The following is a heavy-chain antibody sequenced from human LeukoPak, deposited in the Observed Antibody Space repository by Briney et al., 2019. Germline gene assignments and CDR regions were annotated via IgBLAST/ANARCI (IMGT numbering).Heavy chain of an antibody. CDR1: GFTFSSYA. J-gene: IGHJ4*02. CDR3: AKGTAGGYSSSWYDY. Sequence: GGSLRLSCAAYGFTFSSYAMSWVRQAPGKGLEWVSAISGSGGSTYYADSVKGRFTISRDNSKNTLYLQMNSLRAEDTAVYYCAKGTAGGYSSSWYDYWGQGTLVTVSS. V-gene: IGHV3-23*01. D-gene: IGHD6-13*01. CDR2: ISGSGGST.